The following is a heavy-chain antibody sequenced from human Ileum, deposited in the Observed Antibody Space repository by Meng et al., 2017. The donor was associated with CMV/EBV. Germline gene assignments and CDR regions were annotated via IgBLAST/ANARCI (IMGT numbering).Heavy chain of an antibody. J-gene: IGHJ4*02. CDR2: IKWDGIFT. V-gene: IGHV3-74*03. CDR1: GFSLSTYW. D-gene: IGHD3-10*01. CDR3: ARGGSSRGGSKGLDY. Sequence: GESLKISCTASGFSLSTYWMHWVRQAPGEGLVWVSHIKWDGIFTTYTDSVKGRFTISRDIAKNAFYLQMNSLRVEDTAVYFCARGGSSRGGSKGLDYWGQGTRVTVSS.